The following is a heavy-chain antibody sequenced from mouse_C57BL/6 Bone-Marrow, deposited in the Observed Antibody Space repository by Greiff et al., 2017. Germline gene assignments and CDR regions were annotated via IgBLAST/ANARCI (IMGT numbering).Heavy chain of an antibody. CDR1: GYTFTSYW. J-gene: IGHJ2*01. CDR3: ARSCYFDY. Sequence: QVQLQQPGTELVKPGASVKLSCKASGYTFTSYWMHWVKQRPGQGLEWIGNINPSNGGTNYNEKFKSKATITADTSSNTAYLQLSSLTSEDTAVYYCARSCYFDYWGQGTTLTVSS. V-gene: IGHV1-53*01. CDR2: INPSNGGT.